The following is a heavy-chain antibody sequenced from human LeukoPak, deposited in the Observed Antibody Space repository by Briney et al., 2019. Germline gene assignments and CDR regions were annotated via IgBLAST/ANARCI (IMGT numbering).Heavy chain of an antibody. D-gene: IGHD2-2*01. CDR3: AKTSWDIVVVPAAIYYYYYGMDV. CDR2: ISGSGGST. J-gene: IGHJ6*02. Sequence: PGGSLRLSCAASGFTFSSYAMSWARQDPGKGLEWVSAISGSGGSTYYADSVKGRFTISSDNSKNTLYLQMNSLRAEGTAVYYCAKTSWDIVVVPAAIYYYYYGMDVWGQGTTVTVSS. CDR1: GFTFSSYA. V-gene: IGHV3-23*01.